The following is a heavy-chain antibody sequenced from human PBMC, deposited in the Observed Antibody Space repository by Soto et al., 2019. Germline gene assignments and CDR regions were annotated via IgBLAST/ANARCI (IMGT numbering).Heavy chain of an antibody. CDR1: GGSISSSNW. Sequence: SETLSLTCAVSGGSISSSNWWSWVRQPPGKGLEWIGEIYHSGSTNYNPSLKSRVTISVDKSKNQFSLKLSSVTAADTAVYYCARDVYYYGSGSLNWFDPWGQGTLVTVSS. CDR2: IYHSGST. V-gene: IGHV4-4*02. J-gene: IGHJ5*02. CDR3: ARDVYYYGSGSLNWFDP. D-gene: IGHD3-10*01.